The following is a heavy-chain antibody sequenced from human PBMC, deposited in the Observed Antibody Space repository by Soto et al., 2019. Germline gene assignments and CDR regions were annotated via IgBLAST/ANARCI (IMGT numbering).Heavy chain of an antibody. Sequence: ASVKVSCKTSGYTFTDKSIHWVRQAPGQRLEWMGWINPSNDNTKYSQSFQDRLSITRDTSASIVYMQLNSLRSEDTAVYYCARRRGWEVLAPFDYWGQGTLVTVSS. D-gene: IGHD1-26*01. CDR1: GYTFTDKS. CDR3: ARRRGWEVLAPFDY. J-gene: IGHJ4*02. CDR2: INPSNDNT. V-gene: IGHV1-3*01.